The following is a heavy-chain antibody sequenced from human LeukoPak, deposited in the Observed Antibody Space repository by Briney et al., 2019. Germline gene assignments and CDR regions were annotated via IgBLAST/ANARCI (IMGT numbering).Heavy chain of an antibody. CDR1: GFTVSSNY. CDR2: IYSGGST. D-gene: IGHD3-22*01. V-gene: IGHV3-53*01. Sequence: GGSLRLSCAASGFTVSSNYMSWVRQAPGKGLEWVSVIYSGGSTYYADSVKGRFTISRDNSKNTLYLQMNSLRAEDTAVYYCARSFRPLTLYYYDSSSYYNDYWGQGTLVTVSS. J-gene: IGHJ4*02. CDR3: ARSFRPLTLYYYDSSSYYNDY.